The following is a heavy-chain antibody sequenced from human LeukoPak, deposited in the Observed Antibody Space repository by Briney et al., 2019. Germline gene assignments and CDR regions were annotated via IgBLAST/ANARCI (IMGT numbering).Heavy chain of an antibody. CDR1: GGSISSGGYY. D-gene: IGHD7-27*01. CDR3: ARGDWGYRDFDY. CDR2: IYYSGST. V-gene: IGHV4-31*03. J-gene: IGHJ4*02. Sequence: SETLSLTCTVSGGSISSGGYYWSWIRQHPGKGLEWIGYIYYSGSTYYNPSLKSRVIISVDTSKNQFSLKLSSVTAADTAVYYCARGDWGYRDFDYWGQGTLVTVSS.